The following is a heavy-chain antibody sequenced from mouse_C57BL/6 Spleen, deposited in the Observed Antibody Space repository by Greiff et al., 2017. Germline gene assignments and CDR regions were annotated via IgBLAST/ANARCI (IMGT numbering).Heavy chain of an antibody. Sequence: VQLQQSGAELVKPGASVKLSCTASGYTFTGYSMHWVKQRTEQGLEWIGNIDPEDGDTKYNQKFQGKATLTADKSSNTAYMQLSSLTSEDSAVYYYDRDYFDYWGQGTTLTVSS. J-gene: IGHJ2*01. CDR2: IDPEDGDT. CDR1: GYTFTGYS. V-gene: IGHV14-2*01. CDR3: DRDYFDY.